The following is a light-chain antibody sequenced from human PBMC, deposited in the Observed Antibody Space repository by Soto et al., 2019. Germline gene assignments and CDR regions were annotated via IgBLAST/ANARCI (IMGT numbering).Light chain of an antibody. CDR2: EVS. CDR3: SSYTSTSTLE. V-gene: IGLV2-14*01. CDR1: SSDVGGYKY. Sequence: QSALTQPASVSGSPGQSISISCTGTSSDVGGYKYVSWYQHHPGKAPKLMIYEVSDRPSGVSNRFSGSKSGNTASLTISGLQAEDEAYYYCSSYTSTSTLEFGGGTKLTVL. J-gene: IGLJ2*01.